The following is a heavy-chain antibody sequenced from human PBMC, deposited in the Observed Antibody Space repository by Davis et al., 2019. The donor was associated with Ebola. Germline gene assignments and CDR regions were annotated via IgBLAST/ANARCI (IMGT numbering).Heavy chain of an antibody. CDR3: ARDEVYTNYGSRFDF. Sequence: GESLKISCAASGFIFSSYTMNWVRQAPGKGLEWVSSISVSSGYIYYEDSVKGRFTISRDSSKNTMYLQMNSLRAEDTAVYSCARDEVYTNYGSRFDFWGQGTLVAVSS. D-gene: IGHD4-11*01. J-gene: IGHJ4*02. CDR2: ISVSSGYI. V-gene: IGHV3-21*01. CDR1: GFIFSSYT.